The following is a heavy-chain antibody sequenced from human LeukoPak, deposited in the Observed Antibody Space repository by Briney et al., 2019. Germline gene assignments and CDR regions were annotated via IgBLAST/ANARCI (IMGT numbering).Heavy chain of an antibody. CDR3: AKVSVVPADFDY. CDR1: GFTFSRYA. CDR2: ISGSRGST. V-gene: IGHV3-23*01. Sequence: GGSLRLSCAASGFTFSRYAMRWVRQAPGKGLEWVSAISGSRGSTYYADSVEGRFTISRDNSKNTLHLQMNSLRAEDTAVYYCAKVSVVPADFDYWGQGTLVTVSS. J-gene: IGHJ4*02. D-gene: IGHD2-2*01.